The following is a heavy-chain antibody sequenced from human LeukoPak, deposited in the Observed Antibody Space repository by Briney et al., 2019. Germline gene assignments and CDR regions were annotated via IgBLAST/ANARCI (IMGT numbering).Heavy chain of an antibody. CDR1: GYTFTSYY. J-gene: IGHJ4*02. CDR2: INPSGGST. V-gene: IGHV1-46*01. D-gene: IGHD5-12*01. CDR3: ARTPSGYDSFDY. Sequence: PGASVKVSCKASGYTFTSYYMHWVRQAPGQGLEWMGIINPSGGSTSYAQKFQGRVTMTRDMSTSTVYMELSSLRSEDTAVYYCARTPSGYDSFDYWGQGTLVTVSS.